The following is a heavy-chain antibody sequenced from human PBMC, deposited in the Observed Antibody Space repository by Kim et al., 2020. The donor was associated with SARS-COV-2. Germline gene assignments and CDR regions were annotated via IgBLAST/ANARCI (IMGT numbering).Heavy chain of an antibody. CDR1: GYTFKSYP. V-gene: IGHV1-3*01. CDR3: ARDINPTAYDY. CDR2: VNAANDKT. Sequence: ASVKVSCKASGYTFKSYPIHWLRQAPGQRLEWMGWVNAANDKTKYSQKFQGRVTITRDTSANTAYMDLSSLTSEDTAIYYCARDINPTAYDYWGQGIPLT. D-gene: IGHD4-4*01. J-gene: IGHJ4*02.